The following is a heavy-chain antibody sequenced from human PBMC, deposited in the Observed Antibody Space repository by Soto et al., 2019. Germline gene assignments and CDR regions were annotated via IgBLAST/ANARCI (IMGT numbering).Heavy chain of an antibody. CDR1: GFTFSSYS. Sequence: EVQLVESGGGLVKPGGSLRLSCAASGFTFSSYSMNWVRQAPGKGLEWVSSISSSSSYIYYADSVKGRFTISRDNAKNSLYRQMNSLRAEDTAVYYWARGPYYYDSSGYYVWGQGTLVTVSS. D-gene: IGHD3-22*01. V-gene: IGHV3-21*01. CDR3: ARGPYYYDSSGYYV. CDR2: ISSSSSYI. J-gene: IGHJ4*02.